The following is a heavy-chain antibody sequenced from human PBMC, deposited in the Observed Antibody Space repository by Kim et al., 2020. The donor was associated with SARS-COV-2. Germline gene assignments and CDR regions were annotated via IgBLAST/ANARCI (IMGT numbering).Heavy chain of an antibody. CDR3: ARDLPAAAGSYGMDV. J-gene: IGHJ6*01. D-gene: IGHD6-13*01. Sequence: SETLSLTCTVSGGSISSSSYYWGWIRQPPGKGLEWIGSIYYSGSTYYNPSLKSRVTISVDTSKNQFSLKLSSVTAADTAVYYCARDLPAAAGSYGMDVWG. CDR2: IYYSGST. V-gene: IGHV4-39*02. CDR1: GGSISSSSYY.